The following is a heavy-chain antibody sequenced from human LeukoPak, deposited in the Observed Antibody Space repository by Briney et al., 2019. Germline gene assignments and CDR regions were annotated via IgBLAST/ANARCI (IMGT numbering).Heavy chain of an antibody. CDR1: GFTFSTYG. CDR3: ARDRAHIVVVTAVGLDY. CDR2: IGTAGEI. J-gene: IGHJ4*02. D-gene: IGHD2-21*02. Sequence: TGGSLRLSCAASGFTFSTYGMTWVRQAPGKGLEWVSGIGTAGEIYYPGSVKGRFTISRENAKNSLYLQMNSLRAEDTAVYYCARDRAHIVVVTAVGLDYWGQGTLVTVSS. V-gene: IGHV3-13*01.